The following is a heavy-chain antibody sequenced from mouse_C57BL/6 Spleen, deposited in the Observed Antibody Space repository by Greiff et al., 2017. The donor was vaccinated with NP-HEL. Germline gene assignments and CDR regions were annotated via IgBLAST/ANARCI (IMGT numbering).Heavy chain of an antibody. CDR1: GYTFTSYW. V-gene: IGHV1-72*01. CDR3: ARSITTAPLFAY. D-gene: IGHD1-1*01. J-gene: IGHJ3*01. CDR2: IDPNSGGT. Sequence: VQLQQPGAELVKPGASVKLSCKASGYTFTSYWMHWVKQRPGRGLEWIGRIDPNSGGTKYNEKFKSKATLTVDKPSSTAYMRLSSLTSEDSAVYYCARSITTAPLFAYWGQGTLVTVSA.